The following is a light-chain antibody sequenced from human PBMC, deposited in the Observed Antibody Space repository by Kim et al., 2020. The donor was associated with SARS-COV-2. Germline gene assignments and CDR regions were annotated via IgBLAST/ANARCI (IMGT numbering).Light chain of an antibody. CDR3: QQYNDWPWT. V-gene: IGKV3-15*01. CDR2: DSS. J-gene: IGKJ1*01. CDR1: QSAGTN. Sequence: EIVMTQSPATLSVSPGERATLSCRASQSAGTNLAWYQHKHGQAPRLLISDSSTRATGIPARFSGSGSGTEFTLTISSLQSEDFALYYCQQYNDWPWTFGPGTKVDIK.